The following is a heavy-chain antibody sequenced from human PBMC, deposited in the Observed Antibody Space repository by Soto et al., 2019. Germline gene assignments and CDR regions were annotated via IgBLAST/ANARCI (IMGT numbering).Heavy chain of an antibody. D-gene: IGHD6-13*01. CDR1: GFTFSSYA. CDR3: AKDSSSSWFSDY. Sequence: EVQLLESGGGLVQPGGSLRLSCAASGFTFSSYAMSWVRQAPGKGLEWVSAVSGSGGSTYYADSVKGRFTISRDNSKNTLYLQMNSLRAEDTAVYYCAKDSSSSWFSDYWGQGTLVTVSS. J-gene: IGHJ4*02. CDR2: VSGSGGST. V-gene: IGHV3-23*01.